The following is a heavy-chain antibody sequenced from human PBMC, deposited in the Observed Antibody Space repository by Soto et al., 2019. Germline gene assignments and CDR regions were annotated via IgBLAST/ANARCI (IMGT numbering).Heavy chain of an antibody. D-gene: IGHD2-2*01. V-gene: IGHV3-23*01. CDR2: ISGSGGST. J-gene: IGHJ6*02. Sequence: PGGSLRLSCAASGFTFSSYAMSWVRQAPGKGLEWVSAISGSGGSTYYADSVKGRFTISRDNSKNTLYLQMNSLRAEDTAVYYCAKDVGYCSSTSCLYGMDVWGQGTTVTVSS. CDR3: AKDVGYCSSTSCLYGMDV. CDR1: GFTFSSYA.